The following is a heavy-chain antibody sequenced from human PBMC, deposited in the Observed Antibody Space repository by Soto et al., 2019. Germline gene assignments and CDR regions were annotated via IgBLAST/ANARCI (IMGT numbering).Heavy chain of an antibody. J-gene: IGHJ4*02. D-gene: IGHD5-18*01. CDR3: AKDSLGSGYRYGPLDY. Sequence: PGGSLRLSCAASGFTFSSYAMSWVRQAPGKGLEWVSAISGSGGSTYYADSVKGRFTISRDNSKNTLYLQMNSLRAEDTAVYYCAKDSLGSGYRYGPLDYWGQGTLGTVSS. CDR1: GFTFSSYA. V-gene: IGHV3-23*01. CDR2: ISGSGGST.